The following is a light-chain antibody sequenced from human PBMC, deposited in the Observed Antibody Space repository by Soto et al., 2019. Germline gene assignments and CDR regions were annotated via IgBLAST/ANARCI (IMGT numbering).Light chain of an antibody. CDR2: DVN. CDR1: GSDVGGYNF. Sequence: QSALTQPASVSGSPGQSITISCTGTGSDVGGYNFVSWYQQHPGKAPKLMIYDVNIRPSGVSNRFSGSKSGNTASLAISGLQAEDEADYCCCSYACSSTRVIFGGGTKLTVL. CDR3: CSYACSSTRVI. V-gene: IGLV2-14*03. J-gene: IGLJ2*01.